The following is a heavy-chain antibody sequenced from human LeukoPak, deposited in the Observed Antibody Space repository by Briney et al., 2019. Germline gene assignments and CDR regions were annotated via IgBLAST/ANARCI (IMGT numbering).Heavy chain of an antibody. D-gene: IGHD3-22*01. J-gene: IGHJ4*02. CDR1: GFTFSSYG. CDR2: IWYDGSNK. Sequence: GRSLRLSCAASGFTFSSYGMHWVRQAPGKGLEWVAVIWYDGSNKYYADSVKGRFTISRDSSKNTLYLQMNSLRAEDTAVYYCAKGRDYYDSSGYFYWGQGTLVTVSS. V-gene: IGHV3-33*06. CDR3: AKGRDYYDSSGYFY.